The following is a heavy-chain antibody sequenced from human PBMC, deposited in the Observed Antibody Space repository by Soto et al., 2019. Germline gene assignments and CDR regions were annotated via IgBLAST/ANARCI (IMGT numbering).Heavy chain of an antibody. CDR2: IRRNIYDGTT. CDR1: GFTLGDYI. CDR3: TGGFSYYEDSVPYDAPDY. J-gene: IGHJ4*02. V-gene: IGHV3-49*04. Sequence: GGSLRLSCAGSGFTLGDYIMGWVRQAPGMGLEWVGFIRRNIYDGTTEYAAAVKGRFTISRDDSKSVAYLQMDSLKIEDTGVYYCTGGFSYYEDSVPYDAPDYWGQGTLVTVSS. D-gene: IGHD3-16*01.